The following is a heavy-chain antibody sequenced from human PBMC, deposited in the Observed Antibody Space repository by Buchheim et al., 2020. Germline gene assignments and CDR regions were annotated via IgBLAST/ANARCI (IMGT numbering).Heavy chain of an antibody. V-gene: IGHV3-23*01. CDR3: AKDREYSYGSTYYYGMDV. D-gene: IGHD5-18*01. CDR2: ISGSGGST. J-gene: IGHJ6*02. CDR1: GFILSSYA. Sequence: EVQLLESGGGLVQPGGSLRLSCAASGFILSSYAMSWVRQAPGKGLEWVSAISGSGGSTYYADSVKGRFTISRDNSKNTLYLQMNSLRAEDTAVYYCAKDREYSYGSTYYYGMDVWGQGTT.